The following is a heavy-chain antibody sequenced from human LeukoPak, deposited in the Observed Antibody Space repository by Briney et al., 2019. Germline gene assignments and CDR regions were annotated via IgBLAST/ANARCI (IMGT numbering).Heavy chain of an antibody. V-gene: IGHV4-59*01. CDR1: GDSISSYY. J-gene: IGHJ4*02. CDR2: IYHTGST. CDR3: ARGHYDILTDPYKYYFDF. Sequence: PSETLSLTCTVSGDSISSYYWNWIRQPPGKGLEWIGYIYHTGSTNYNPSLKGRVTISVDTSKNQFSLKLISVTAADTAVYYCARGHYDILTDPYKYYFDFWGQGTLVTVSS. D-gene: IGHD3-9*01.